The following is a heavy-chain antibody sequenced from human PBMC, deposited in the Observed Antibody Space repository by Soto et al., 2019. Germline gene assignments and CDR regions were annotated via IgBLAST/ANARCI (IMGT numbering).Heavy chain of an antibody. V-gene: IGHV4-61*01. Sequence: SSETLSLTCTVSGGSVSSGSYYWSWIRQPPGKGLEWIGYIYYSGSTNYNPSLKSRVTISVDTSKNQFSLKLSSVTAADTAVYYCAGVVYSSGWPSRYYYFDYWGQGTLVTVSS. CDR3: AGVVYSSGWPSRYYYFDY. CDR2: IYYSGST. CDR1: GGSVSSGSYY. J-gene: IGHJ4*02. D-gene: IGHD6-19*01.